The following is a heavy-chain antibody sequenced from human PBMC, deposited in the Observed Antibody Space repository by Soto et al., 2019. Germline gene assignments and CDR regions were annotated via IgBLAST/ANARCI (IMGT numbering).Heavy chain of an antibody. Sequence: QVQLVESGGGVVQPGRSLRLSCAASGFTFSSYGMHWVRQAPGKGLEWVAVISYDGSNKYYADSVKGRFTISRDNSKNTLYLQMNTLRAEDTAVYYCAKDFASYSYGYPSYWGQGTLVTVSS. CDR3: AKDFASYSYGYPSY. CDR2: ISYDGSNK. D-gene: IGHD5-18*01. V-gene: IGHV3-30*18. CDR1: GFTFSSYG. J-gene: IGHJ4*02.